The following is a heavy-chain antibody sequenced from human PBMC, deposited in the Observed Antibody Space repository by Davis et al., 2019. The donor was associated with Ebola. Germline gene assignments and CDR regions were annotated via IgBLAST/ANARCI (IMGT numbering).Heavy chain of an antibody. CDR1: GFTFSNYP. CDR2: IWYDGSNK. Sequence: GESLKISCAASGFTFSNYPMYWVRQAPGKGLEWVAVIWYDGSNKYYADSVKGRFTISRDNSKNTLYLQMNSLRAEDTAVYYCARDYGPFLGMDVWGQGTTVTVSS. V-gene: IGHV3-33*08. J-gene: IGHJ6*02. D-gene: IGHD3-3*01. CDR3: ARDYGPFLGMDV.